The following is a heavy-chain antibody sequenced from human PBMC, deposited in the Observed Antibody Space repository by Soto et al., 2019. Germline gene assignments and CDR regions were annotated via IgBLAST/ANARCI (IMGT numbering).Heavy chain of an antibody. J-gene: IGHJ4*02. CDR2: ISAYNGNT. CDR1: GYTFTSYG. CDR3: AREEMVYAGRTFDD. Sequence: GXSVKVSCKASGYTFTSYGSRLVRQAPGQGLECMGWISAYNGNTNYAQKLQGRVTMTTDTSTSTAYMELRSLRSDDTAVYYRAREEMVYAGRTFDDWGQGTLVTVSS. D-gene: IGHD2-8*01. V-gene: IGHV1-18*01.